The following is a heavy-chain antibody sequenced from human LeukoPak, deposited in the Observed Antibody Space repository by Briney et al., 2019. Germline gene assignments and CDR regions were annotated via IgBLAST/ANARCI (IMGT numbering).Heavy chain of an antibody. V-gene: IGHV4-4*07. J-gene: IGHJ3*02. CDR2: IYTSGST. CDR3: ARDPGYYGSGTRGAFDI. CDR1: GGSIRSYY. D-gene: IGHD3-10*01. Sequence: SETLSLTCTGSGGSIRSYYWSWIRQPAGKGLEWIGRIYTSGSTNYNPSLKSRVTMSVDTSKNQFSLKLSYVTAADTAVYYCARDPGYYGSGTRGAFDIWGQGTMVTVSS.